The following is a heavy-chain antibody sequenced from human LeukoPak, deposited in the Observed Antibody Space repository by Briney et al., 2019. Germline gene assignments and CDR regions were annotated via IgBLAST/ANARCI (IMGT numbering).Heavy chain of an antibody. Sequence: PSETLSLTCTVSGGSISSYYWSWIRQPPGKGLEWIGYIYYSGTTNYNPSLKSRVTILVDTSKNQFSLKLSSVTAADTAVYFCARDRGLRDFDYWGQGTLVTVSS. CDR2: IYYSGTT. D-gene: IGHD4-17*01. J-gene: IGHJ4*02. CDR3: ARDRGLRDFDY. CDR1: GGSISSYY. V-gene: IGHV4-59*01.